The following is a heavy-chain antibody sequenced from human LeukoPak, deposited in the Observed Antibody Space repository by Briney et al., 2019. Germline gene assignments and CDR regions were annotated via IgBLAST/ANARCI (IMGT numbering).Heavy chain of an antibody. D-gene: IGHD6-19*01. CDR1: GFTFSSYG. Sequence: GGSLRLSCAASGFTFSSYGMHWVRQAPGKGLEWVAFIRYDGSNKHYADSVKGRFTISRDNSKNTLYLQMNSLRAEDTAVYYCAKASYSSGWYLSYWGQGTLVTVSS. CDR3: AKASYSSGWYLSY. CDR2: IRYDGSNK. V-gene: IGHV3-30*02. J-gene: IGHJ4*02.